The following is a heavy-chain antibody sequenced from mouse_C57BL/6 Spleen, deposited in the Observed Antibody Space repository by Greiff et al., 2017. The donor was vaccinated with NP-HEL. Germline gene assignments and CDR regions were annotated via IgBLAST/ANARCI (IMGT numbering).Heavy chain of an antibody. V-gene: IGHV1-64*01. Sequence: VQLQQPGAELVKPGASVKLSCKASGYTFTSYWMHWVKQRPGQGLEWIGMIHPNSGSTNYNEKFKSKATLTVDKSSSTAYMQLSSLTSEDSAVYYCARYWDEDWYFDVWGTGTTVTVSS. D-gene: IGHD4-1*01. CDR1: GYTFTSYW. CDR3: ARYWDEDWYFDV. J-gene: IGHJ1*03. CDR2: IHPNSGST.